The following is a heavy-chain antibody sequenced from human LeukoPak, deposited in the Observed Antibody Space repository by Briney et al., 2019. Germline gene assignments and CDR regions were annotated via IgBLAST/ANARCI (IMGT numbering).Heavy chain of an antibody. CDR3: GRLRIGGKQWLDPGGGFDI. D-gene: IGHD6-19*01. V-gene: IGHV4-39*02. Sequence: SETLSLSCTVSGGAISWSYYYWGWIRQPPGKGLEWIGTIHYSGSTYYKSSLKSRVTISVDTSKNDFSLNLTSVTAADTALYYCGRLRIGGKQWLDPGGGFDIWGQGTLVTVSS. CDR1: GGAISWSYYY. J-gene: IGHJ3*02. CDR2: IHYSGST.